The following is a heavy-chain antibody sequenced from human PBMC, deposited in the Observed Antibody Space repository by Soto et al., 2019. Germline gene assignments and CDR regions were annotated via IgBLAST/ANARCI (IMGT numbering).Heavy chain of an antibody. CDR3: TRVSYLVRGFNHIPYGMDV. CDR2: ISGYTGNT. D-gene: IGHD3-10*01. CDR1: GYTFISYG. Sequence: VQVVQSGTEVKKPGASVKVSCKTSGYTFISYGIIWVRQAPGQGLEWLGWISGYTGNTDNAQKFQDRVTMTTDTSTTTAYMELRSLRSDDTAVYYCTRVSYLVRGFNHIPYGMDVWGQGTTVTVSS. V-gene: IGHV1-18*01. J-gene: IGHJ6*02.